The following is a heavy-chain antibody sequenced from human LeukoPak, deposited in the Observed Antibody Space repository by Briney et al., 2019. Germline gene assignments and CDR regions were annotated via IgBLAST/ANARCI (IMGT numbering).Heavy chain of an antibody. V-gene: IGHV3-23*01. J-gene: IGHJ4*02. CDR3: ANPALGGEELLPGVEG. CDR1: GLTFSSYA. Sequence: GGSLRLSCAASGLTFSSYAMSWVRQAPGKGREWVSAISGSGGSTYYADSVKGRFTISRDNSKNTLYLQMNSLRAEDTAVYYCANPALGGEELLPGVEGWGQGTLVTVSS. D-gene: IGHD2-15*01. CDR2: ISGSGGST.